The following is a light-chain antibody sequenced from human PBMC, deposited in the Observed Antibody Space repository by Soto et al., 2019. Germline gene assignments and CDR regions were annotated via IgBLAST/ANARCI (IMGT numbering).Light chain of an antibody. CDR2: GAS. CDR3: QQYGSSLGVT. Sequence: EIVLTQSPATLSSFPGDRVTLSCRASQSVSSYLAWYQQKPGQAPRLLIYGASSRATGIPDRFSGSGSGTDFTLTISRLEPEDFAVYYCQQYGSSLGVTFGGGTKVDI. CDR1: QSVSSY. V-gene: IGKV3-20*01. J-gene: IGKJ4*01.